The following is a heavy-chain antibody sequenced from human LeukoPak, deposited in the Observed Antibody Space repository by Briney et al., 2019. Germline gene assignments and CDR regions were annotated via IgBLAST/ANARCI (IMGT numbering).Heavy chain of an antibody. CDR2: ISWNSGSI. CDR1: GLTFDDYA. Sequence: HPGGSLRLSCAASGLTFDDYAMHWVRQAPGKGLEWVSGISWNSGSIGYADSVKGRFTISRDNAKNSLYLQMNSLRAEDTALYYCAKDMDPYGMDVWGQGTTVTVSS. J-gene: IGHJ6*02. D-gene: IGHD3/OR15-3a*01. CDR3: AKDMDPYGMDV. V-gene: IGHV3-9*01.